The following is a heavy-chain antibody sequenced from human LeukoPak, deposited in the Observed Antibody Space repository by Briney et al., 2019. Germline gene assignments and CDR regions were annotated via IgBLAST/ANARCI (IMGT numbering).Heavy chain of an antibody. CDR2: IYYSGSA. V-gene: IGHV4-39*01. CDR3: ARGSYGLGGFWDYYFDY. CDR1: GASISSSTSY. D-gene: IGHD3-10*01. J-gene: IGHJ4*02. Sequence: TSETLSLTCTVSGASISSSTSYWGWIRQPPGKGLEWIGTIYYSGSAYYNPSLRTRVTISVDTSKNQFSLQLNSVTPEDTAVYYCARGSYGLGGFWDYYFDYWGQGTLVTVSS.